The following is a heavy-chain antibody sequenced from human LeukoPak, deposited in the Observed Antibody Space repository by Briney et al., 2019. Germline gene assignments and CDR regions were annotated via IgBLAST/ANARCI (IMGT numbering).Heavy chain of an antibody. CDR2: IRYDGSNK. CDR3: AKGAGFLEWLSY. J-gene: IGHJ4*02. D-gene: IGHD3-3*01. V-gene: IGHV3-30*02. CDR1: GFTFSSYG. Sequence: GGSLRLSCAASGFTFSSYGMHWVRQAPGKGLEWVAFIRYDGSNKYYADSVKGRFTISRDNSKNTLYLQMNSLRAEDTAVYYCAKGAGFLEWLSYWGQGTLVTVSS.